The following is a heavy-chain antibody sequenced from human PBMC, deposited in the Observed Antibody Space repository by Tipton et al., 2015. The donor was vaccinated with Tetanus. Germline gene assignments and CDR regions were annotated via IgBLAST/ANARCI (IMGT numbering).Heavy chain of an antibody. CDR1: GYIFNNYW. CDR2: IYPGDSDT. CDR3: ARAHCTDGVCNFDF. J-gene: IGHJ4*02. Sequence: VQLVQSGGEVKKPGESLKISCKGSGYIFNNYWIGWVRQKPGKGLEWMGIIYPGDSDTRYSPSLQGQVTISVDKSIITAYLQWSSLKASDTSMFYCARAHCTDGVCNFDFWGQGALVTVAS. V-gene: IGHV5-51*01. D-gene: IGHD2-8*01.